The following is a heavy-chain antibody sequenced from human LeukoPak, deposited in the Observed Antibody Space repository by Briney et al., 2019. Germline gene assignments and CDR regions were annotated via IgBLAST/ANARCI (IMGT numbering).Heavy chain of an antibody. J-gene: IGHJ4*02. D-gene: IGHD3-9*01. Sequence: ASVKVSCKASGGTFNHFGISWVRQAPGQGLEWMGWISAYNGNTNYAQKLQGRVTMTTDTSTSTAYMELRSLRSDDTAVYYCARDFYDILTGYHDWGQGTLVTVSS. CDR3: ARDFYDILTGYHD. V-gene: IGHV1-18*01. CDR2: ISAYNGNT. CDR1: GGTFNHFG.